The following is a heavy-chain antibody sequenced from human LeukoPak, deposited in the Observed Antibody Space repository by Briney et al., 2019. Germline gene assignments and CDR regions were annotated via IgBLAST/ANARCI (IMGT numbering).Heavy chain of an antibody. V-gene: IGHV7-4-1*02. D-gene: IGHD3-9*01. CDR3: ARDQSPERDILTGYHMIDAFDI. Sequence: GASVKVSCKASGYTFTSYAMNWVRQAPGQGLEWMGWINTNTGNPTYAQGFTGRFVFSLDTSVSTAYLQISSLKAEDTAVYYCARDQSPERDILTGYHMIDAFDIWGQGTMVTVSS. CDR2: INTNTGNP. J-gene: IGHJ3*02. CDR1: GYTFTSYA.